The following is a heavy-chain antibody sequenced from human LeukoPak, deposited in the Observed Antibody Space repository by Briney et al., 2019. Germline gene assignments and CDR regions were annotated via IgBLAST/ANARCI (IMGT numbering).Heavy chain of an antibody. CDR1: GFTVSSNS. V-gene: IGHV3-53*01. D-gene: IGHD3-3*01. J-gene: IGHJ4*02. CDR2: IYSDNT. Sequence: PGGSLRLSCTVSGFTVSSNSMSWVRQAPGKGLEWVSFIYSDNTHYSDSVKGRFTISRDNSKNTLYLQMNSLRAEDTAVYYCARASSLYYDFWSGSPYYFDYWGQGTLVTVSS. CDR3: ARASSLYYDFWSGSPYYFDY.